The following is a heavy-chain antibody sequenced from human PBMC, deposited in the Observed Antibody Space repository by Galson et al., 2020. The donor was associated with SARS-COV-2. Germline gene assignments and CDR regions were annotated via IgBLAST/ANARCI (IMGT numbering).Heavy chain of an antibody. D-gene: IGHD2-2*01. CDR1: GGSISSSSYY. V-gene: IGHV4-39*07. CDR2: IYYSGST. J-gene: IGHJ5*02. Sequence: SETLYLTCTVSGGSISSSSYYWGWIRQPPGKGLEWIGSIYYSGSTYYNPSLKSRVTISVDTSKNQFSLKLSSVTAADTAVYYCARVMSLVVPAARRWFDPWGQGTLVTVSS. CDR3: ARVMSLVVPAARRWFDP.